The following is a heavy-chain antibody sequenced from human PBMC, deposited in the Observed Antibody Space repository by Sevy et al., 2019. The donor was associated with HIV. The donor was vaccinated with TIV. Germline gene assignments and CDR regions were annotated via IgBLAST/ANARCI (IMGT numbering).Heavy chain of an antibody. CDR3: ARGDPELFYGMDV. Sequence: SETLSLTCTVSGDSISGYYWSWIRQPPGKGLEWIGYIYYSRSTTYNPSLKSRVTRSKDTSKNQFSLKLSSVTAADTAVYYCARGDPELFYGMDVWGQGTTVTVSS. V-gene: IGHV4-59*01. CDR2: IYYSRST. D-gene: IGHD1-7*01. CDR1: GDSISGYY. J-gene: IGHJ6*02.